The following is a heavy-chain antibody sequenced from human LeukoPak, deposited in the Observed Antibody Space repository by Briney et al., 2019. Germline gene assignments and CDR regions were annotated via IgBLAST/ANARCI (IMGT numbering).Heavy chain of an antibody. Sequence: SETLSLTCAVSGYSISSGHYWVWIRQPPGKGLEYIGNIYHSGSSHYNPPLKSRVTISVDTSNNQFSLKLSSVTAADTAVYYCARAKNPYYYYYYMDFWGRGTTVTVSS. V-gene: IGHV4-38-2*01. J-gene: IGHJ6*03. CDR2: IYHSGSS. CDR3: ARAKNPYYYYYYMDF. CDR1: GYSISSGHY.